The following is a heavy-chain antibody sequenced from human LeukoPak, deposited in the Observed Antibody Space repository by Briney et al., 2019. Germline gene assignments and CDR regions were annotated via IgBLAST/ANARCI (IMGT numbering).Heavy chain of an antibody. CDR2: ISGSGGST. J-gene: IGHJ4*02. V-gene: IGHV3-23*01. CDR1: GFTFSSYA. D-gene: IGHD3-22*01. CDR3: ATWGSGVVVIKGPDY. Sequence: GGSLRLSCAASGFTFSSYAMSWVRQAPGKGLEWVSAISGSGGSTYYADSVKGRFTISRDNSKNTLYLQMNSLRAEDTAIYYCATWGSGVVVIKGPDYWGQGTLVTVSS.